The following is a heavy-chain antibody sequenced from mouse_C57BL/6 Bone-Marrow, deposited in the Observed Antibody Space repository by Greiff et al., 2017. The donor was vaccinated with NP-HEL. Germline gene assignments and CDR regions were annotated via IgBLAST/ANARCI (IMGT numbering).Heavy chain of an antibody. V-gene: IGHV3-6*01. D-gene: IGHD3-3*01. CDR3: ASGGLDY. J-gene: IGHJ2*01. CDR1: GYSITSGYY. Sequence: EVKLLESGPGLVKPSQSLSLTCSVTGYSITSGYYWNWIRQFPGNKLEWMGYISYDGSNNYNPSLKNRISITRETSKNQFFLKVKSVTTEDTATYYCASGGLDYWGQGTTLTVSS. CDR2: ISYDGSN.